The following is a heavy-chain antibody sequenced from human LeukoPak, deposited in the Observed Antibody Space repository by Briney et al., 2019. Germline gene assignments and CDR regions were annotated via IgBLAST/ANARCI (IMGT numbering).Heavy chain of an antibody. CDR2: INPSGGST. CDR3: AREANLGQLRGGNWFDP. J-gene: IGHJ5*02. CDR1: GYTFTSYY. Sequence: ASVKVSCKASGYTFTSYYMHWVRQAPGQGFEWMGIINPSGGSTSYAQKFQGRVTMTRDTSTSTVYMELSSLRSEDTAVYYCAREANLGQLRGGNWFDPWGQGTLVTVSS. D-gene: IGHD3-16*01. V-gene: IGHV1-46*01.